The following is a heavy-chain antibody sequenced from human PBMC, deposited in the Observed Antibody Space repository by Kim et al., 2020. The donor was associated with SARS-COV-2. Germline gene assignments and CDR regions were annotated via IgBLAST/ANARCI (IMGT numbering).Heavy chain of an antibody. D-gene: IGHD6-13*01. V-gene: IGHV1-24*01. CDR3: ATDFRHGSWPYYYYGMDV. J-gene: IGHJ6*02. CDR2: FDPEDGET. Sequence: ASVKVSCKVSGYTLTELSMHWVRQAPGKGLEWMGGFDPEDGETIYAQKFQGRVTMTEDTSTDTAYMELSSLRSEDTAVYYCATDFRHGSWPYYYYGMDVWGQGTTVTVSS. CDR1: GYTLTELS.